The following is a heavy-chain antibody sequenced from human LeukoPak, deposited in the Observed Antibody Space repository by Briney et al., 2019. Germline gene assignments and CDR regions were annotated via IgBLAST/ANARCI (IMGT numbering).Heavy chain of an antibody. CDR2: ISSSSSYI. J-gene: IGHJ4*02. CDR1: GFTFSSYS. Sequence: GGSLRLSCAASGFTFSSYSMNWVRQAPGKGLEWVSSISSSSSYIYYADSVKGRFTISRDNAKNTLYLQMNSLRAEDTAVYHCARSTGAGPGYWGQGTLVTVAS. D-gene: IGHD2-8*02. CDR3: ARSTGAGPGY. V-gene: IGHV3-21*01.